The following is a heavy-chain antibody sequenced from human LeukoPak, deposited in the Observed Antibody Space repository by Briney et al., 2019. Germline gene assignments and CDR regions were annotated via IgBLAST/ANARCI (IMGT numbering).Heavy chain of an antibody. Sequence: ASVKVSCKASGYTFTSYYMHWVRQAPGQGLERMGIINPSGGSTSYAQKFQGRVTMTRDTSTSTVYMELSSLRSEDTAVYYCARTPYYYDSRKYYFDYWGQGTLVTVSS. CDR1: GYTFTSYY. J-gene: IGHJ4*02. V-gene: IGHV1-46*01. D-gene: IGHD3-22*01. CDR2: INPSGGST. CDR3: ARTPYYYDSRKYYFDY.